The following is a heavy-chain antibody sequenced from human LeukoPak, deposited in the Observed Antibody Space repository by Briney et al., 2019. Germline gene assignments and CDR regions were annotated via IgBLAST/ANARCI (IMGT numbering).Heavy chain of an antibody. V-gene: IGHV3-7*01. CDR1: GSTFSSYW. D-gene: IGHD6-6*01. J-gene: IGHJ4*02. CDR2: IKQDGSEK. CDR3: ARVGGKYSSSGY. Sequence: GGSLRLSCAASGSTFSSYWVSWVRQAPGKGLEWVANIKQDGSEKYYVDSVKGRFTISRDNAKNSLYLQMNSLRAEDTAVYYCARVGGKYSSSGYWGQGTLVTVSS.